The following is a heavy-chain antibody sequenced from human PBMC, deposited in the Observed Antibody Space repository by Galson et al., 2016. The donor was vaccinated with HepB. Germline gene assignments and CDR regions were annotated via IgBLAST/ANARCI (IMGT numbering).Heavy chain of an antibody. Sequence: SLRLSCAASGFTFSDYYMSWIRQAPGMGPEWVSYISGSDDAVHYADSVKGRFTVSRDNTKKSLYLQMNSLRGDDTAVYYCARDLWFGDSYYFDFWGQGTLVTVSS. CDR3: ARDLWFGDSYYFDF. V-gene: IGHV3-11*04. CDR2: ISGSDDAV. J-gene: IGHJ4*02. D-gene: IGHD3-10*01. CDR1: GFTFSDYY.